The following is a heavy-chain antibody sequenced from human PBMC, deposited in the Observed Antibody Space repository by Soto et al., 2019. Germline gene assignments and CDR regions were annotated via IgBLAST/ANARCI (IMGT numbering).Heavy chain of an antibody. J-gene: IGHJ5*02. D-gene: IGHD3-3*01. V-gene: IGHV1-18*04. CDR2: ISAYNGNT. CDR1: GYTFTSYG. Sequence: QVQLVQSGAEVKKPGASVKVSCKASGYTFTSYGISWVRRAPGQGLEWMGWISAYNGNTNYAQKLQGRVTMTTDTSTSTAYMELRSLRSDDTAVYYCARTHYDFWSGYYTGWFDPWGQGTLVTVSS. CDR3: ARTHYDFWSGYYTGWFDP.